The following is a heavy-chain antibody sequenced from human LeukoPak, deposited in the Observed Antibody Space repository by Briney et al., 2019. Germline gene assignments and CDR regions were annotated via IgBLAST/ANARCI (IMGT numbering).Heavy chain of an antibody. J-gene: IGHJ4*02. CDR3: ARGSIAVVVAATPYDC. Sequence: GGSLRLSCAASGLTFSSHWMHWVRQAPGKGLEWVAVIWYDGSNKYYADSVKGRFTISRDNSKNTLYLQMDSLRAEDTAVYYCARGSIAVVVAATPYDCWGQGTLVTVSS. CDR2: IWYDGSNK. D-gene: IGHD2-15*01. V-gene: IGHV3-33*08. CDR1: GLTFSSHW.